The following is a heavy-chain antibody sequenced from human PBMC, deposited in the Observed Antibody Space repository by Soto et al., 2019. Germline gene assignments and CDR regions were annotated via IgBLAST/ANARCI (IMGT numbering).Heavy chain of an antibody. Sequence: QVQLVQSGAEVKKPGSSVKVSCKASGGTFSSYTISWVRQAPGQGLEWMGRIIPILGIANYAQKFQGRVATTGDKSTTTAYMERSSLRYEDTAVDYCARGVGVCSGGSWSYNHFDYWGQGTLVTVSS. CDR3: ARGVGVCSGGSWSYNHFDY. J-gene: IGHJ4*02. CDR2: IIPILGIA. V-gene: IGHV1-69*02. D-gene: IGHD2-15*01. CDR1: GGTFSSYT.